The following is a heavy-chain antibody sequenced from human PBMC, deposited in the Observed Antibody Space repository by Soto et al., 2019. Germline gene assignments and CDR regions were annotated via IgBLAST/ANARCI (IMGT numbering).Heavy chain of an antibody. Sequence: GGSLRLSCVASGFTFSIYSMNWVRQAPGKGLEWVSYMTSNSKTIHYADSVKGRFTISRDNDKNSVFLQMNSLRAEDTAVYYCARTDTMVRGVTRFYYGMDVWGQGTTVTVSS. D-gene: IGHD3-10*01. V-gene: IGHV3-48*01. CDR1: GFTFSIYS. J-gene: IGHJ6*02. CDR3: ARTDTMVRGVTRFYYGMDV. CDR2: MTSNSKTI.